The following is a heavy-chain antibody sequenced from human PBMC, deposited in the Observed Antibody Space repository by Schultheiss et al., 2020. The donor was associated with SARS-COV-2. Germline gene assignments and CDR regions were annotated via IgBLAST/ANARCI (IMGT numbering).Heavy chain of an antibody. V-gene: IGHV3-23*01. CDR1: GFTFGDYA. CDR2: ISGSGGST. Sequence: GGSLRLSCTASGFTFGDYAMSWVRQAPGKGLEWVSAISGSGGSTYYADSVKGRFTISRDNAKNSLYLQMNSLRAEHTAVYYCARGGVTGDYVDYWGQGTLVTVSS. CDR3: ARGGVTGDYVDY. D-gene: IGHD2-21*02. J-gene: IGHJ4*02.